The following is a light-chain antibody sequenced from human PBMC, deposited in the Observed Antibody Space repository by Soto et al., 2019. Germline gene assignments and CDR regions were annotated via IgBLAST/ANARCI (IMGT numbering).Light chain of an antibody. J-gene: IGKJ1*01. V-gene: IGKV4-1*01. CDR2: WAS. CDR1: QSVLNSSNNKNH. CDR3: QHYSDNAWT. Sequence: DIVMTQSPDSLAVSLGERATINCKSSQSVLNSSNNKNHLAWYQQKPGQPHKLLIYWASTRDSGVPDRFGVGGSGTAFSLTISSLQADDVEIYYCQHYSDNAWTFGQGAKVEVK.